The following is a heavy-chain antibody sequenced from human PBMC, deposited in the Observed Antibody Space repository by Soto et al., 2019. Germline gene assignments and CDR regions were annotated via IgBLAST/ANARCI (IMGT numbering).Heavy chain of an antibody. CDR1: GFTFSTYS. CDR3: ARDPAEGPAAMWNNWFDP. D-gene: IGHD2-2*01. V-gene: IGHV3-21*01. Sequence: GSLRLSCAASGFTFSTYSMSWVRQAPGKGLEWVSFISSSRSYIYYADSVKGRFTISRDNAKNSLYLQMNSLRAEDTAVYYCARDPAEGPAAMWNNWFDPWGQGTLVTVSS. J-gene: IGHJ5*02. CDR2: ISSSRSYI.